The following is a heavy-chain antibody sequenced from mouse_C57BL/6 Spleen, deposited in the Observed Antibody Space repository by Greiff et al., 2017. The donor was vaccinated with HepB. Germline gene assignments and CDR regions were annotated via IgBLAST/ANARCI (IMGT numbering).Heavy chain of an antibody. CDR1: GYTFTSYW. V-gene: IGHV1-50*01. D-gene: IGHD1-3*01. CDR2: IDPSDSYT. CDR3: ARWKDIFYFDV. J-gene: IGHJ1*03. Sequence: QVQLQQSGAELVKPGASVKLSCKASGYTFTSYWMQWVKQRPGQGLEWIGEIDPSDSYTNYNQKFKGKATLTVDTSSSTAYMQLSSLTSEDSAVYYCARWKDIFYFDVWGTGTTVTVSS.